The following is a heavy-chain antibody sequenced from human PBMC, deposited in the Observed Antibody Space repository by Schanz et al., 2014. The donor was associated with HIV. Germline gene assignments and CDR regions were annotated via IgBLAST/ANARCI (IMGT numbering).Heavy chain of an antibody. J-gene: IGHJ5*02. CDR2: INPSGGRT. CDR1: GYTFNTYG. Sequence: QVQLVQSGAEVKKPGASVRVSCKASGYTFNTYGITWVRQAPGQGLEWMGIINPSGGRTNYAQKFQGRVSMTTDTSTSTVYMELRSLRSEDTAVYYCARDLGGDFWSSQGGLDPWGQGTLVTVSS. V-gene: IGHV1-46*02. D-gene: IGHD3-3*01. CDR3: ARDLGGDFWSSQGGLDP.